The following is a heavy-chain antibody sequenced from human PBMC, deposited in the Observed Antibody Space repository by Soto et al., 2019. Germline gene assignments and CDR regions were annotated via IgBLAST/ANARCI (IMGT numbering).Heavy chain of an antibody. J-gene: IGHJ5*02. CDR1: GGSISSSSYY. Sequence: QLQLQESGPGLVKPSETLSLTCTVSGGSISSSSYYWGWIRQPPGKGLEWIGSIYYSGSTYYNPSLKSRVTISVDTSKNQFSLKLSSVTAADTAVYYCARGPNHDYGDPVDAWGQGTLVTVSS. CDR3: ARGPNHDYGDPVDA. CDR2: IYYSGST. D-gene: IGHD4-17*01. V-gene: IGHV4-39*01.